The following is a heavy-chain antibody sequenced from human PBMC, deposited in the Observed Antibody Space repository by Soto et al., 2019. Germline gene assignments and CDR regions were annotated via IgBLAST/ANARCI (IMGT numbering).Heavy chain of an antibody. CDR3: ARPHVAARTGYYYYGMDV. CDR1: GYSFSSYW. Sequence: PXESLKISCKCSGYSFSSYWIGWVLQMPGKGLEWMGIIYPDDSDTRYSPSFQGQVTISADKSINTAYLQWSSLKASDTAMYYCARPHVAARTGYYYYGMDVWGQGTTVTVSS. D-gene: IGHD6-6*01. J-gene: IGHJ6*02. CDR2: IYPDDSDT. V-gene: IGHV5-51*01.